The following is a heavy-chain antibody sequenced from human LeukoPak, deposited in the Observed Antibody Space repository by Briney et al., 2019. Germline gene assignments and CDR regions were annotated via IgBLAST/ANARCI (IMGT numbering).Heavy chain of an antibody. CDR2: ISSSSSPI. J-gene: IGHJ4*02. D-gene: IGHD3-10*02. CDR3: ARGTMFPYYFDY. Sequence: GGSLRLSCAASGFTFSSYSMNWVRQAPGKGLEWVSYISSSSSPIYYADSVKGRFTISRDNAKKSLYLQMNSLRAEDTAVYYCARGTMFPYYFDYWGQGTLVTVSS. V-gene: IGHV3-48*01. CDR1: GFTFSSYS.